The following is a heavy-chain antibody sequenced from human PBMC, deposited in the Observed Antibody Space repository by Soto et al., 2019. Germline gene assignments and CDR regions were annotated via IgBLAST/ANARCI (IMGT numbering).Heavy chain of an antibody. CDR3: AKDPNGDYAGAFDI. D-gene: IGHD4-17*01. J-gene: IGHJ3*02. Sequence: EVQLLESGGNLIQPGGSLRLSCAASGFTFRNYAMSWVRQAPGAGPEWVSGISGSGGRTYYADSVKGRFTISRDNSNNALFLQMNSLRAEDTALYYCAKDPNGDYAGAFDIWGRGTMVTVSS. V-gene: IGHV3-23*01. CDR1: GFTFRNYA. CDR2: ISGSGGRT.